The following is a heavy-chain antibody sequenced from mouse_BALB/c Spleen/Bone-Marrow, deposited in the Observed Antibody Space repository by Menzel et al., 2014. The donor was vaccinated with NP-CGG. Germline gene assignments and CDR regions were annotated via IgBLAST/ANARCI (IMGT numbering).Heavy chain of an antibody. CDR2: ISGYYGDA. D-gene: IGHD2-14*01. J-gene: IGHJ4*01. Sequence: QVQLQQSGAQLVRPGVSVKISCKGSGYTFTDHAIHWVKRSHAKSLEWIGVISGYYGDAIYNQKFKGKATMTVDKSSSTAYMELARLTSEDSAIYYCARSGKVRNAMDYWGQGTSVTVSS. CDR1: GYTFTDHA. CDR3: ARSGKVRNAMDY. V-gene: IGHV1S137*01.